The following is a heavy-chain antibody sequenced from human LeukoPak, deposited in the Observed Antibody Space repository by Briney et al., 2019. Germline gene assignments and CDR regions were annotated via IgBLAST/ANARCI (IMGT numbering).Heavy chain of an antibody. CDR2: ITGGGSGI. CDR3: AKWGDYDVLTGYYVSDY. Sequence: GGSLRLSCAASGFTFSNYAMSWVRQAPGKGLEWVSAITGGGSGIYYADSMKSRFTIPRDNSKNTLYLQITSLGAEDTAVYYCAKWGDYDVLTGYYVSDYWGQGTLVTVSS. CDR1: GFTFSNYA. V-gene: IGHV3-23*01. D-gene: IGHD3-9*01. J-gene: IGHJ4*02.